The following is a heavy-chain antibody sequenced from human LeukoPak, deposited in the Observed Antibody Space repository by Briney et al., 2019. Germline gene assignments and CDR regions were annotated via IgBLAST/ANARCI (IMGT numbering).Heavy chain of an antibody. D-gene: IGHD3-22*01. J-gene: IGHJ4*02. Sequence: SETLFLTCAVSGYSISSGYYWGWIRQPPGKGLEGIGSIFHSGNTYYNPSLKSRVTISVDTSKSQFSLNLSSVTAADTAVYYCARDQANSSGYWVFVYWGQGTLVTVS. CDR1: GYSISSGYY. CDR3: ARDQANSSGYWVFVY. V-gene: IGHV4-38-2*02. CDR2: IFHSGNT.